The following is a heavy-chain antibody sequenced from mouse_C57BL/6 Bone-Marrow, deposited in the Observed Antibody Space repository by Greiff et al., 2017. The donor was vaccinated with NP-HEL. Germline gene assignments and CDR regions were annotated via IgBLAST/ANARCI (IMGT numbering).Heavy chain of an antibody. CDR1: GYTFTGYW. Sequence: VQLQQSGAELMKPGASVNLSCKATGYTFTGYWIEWVKQRPGHGLEWIGEILPGSGSTNCNEKFKGRAAFTAETSSNTPYMQPSSLTTEYSASYYCASRGWITAVVATDYFDYWGQGTTLTVSS. J-gene: IGHJ2*01. CDR2: ILPGSGST. D-gene: IGHD1-1*01. V-gene: IGHV1-9*01. CDR3: ASRGWITAVVATDYFDY.